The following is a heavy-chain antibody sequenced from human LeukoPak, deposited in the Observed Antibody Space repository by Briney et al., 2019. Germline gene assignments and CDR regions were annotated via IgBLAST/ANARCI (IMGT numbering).Heavy chain of an antibody. Sequence: GASVKVSCKASGYTFTRYGISRVRQAPGQGLEWMGWISANNANRNYTQNLQGRVTMTTDTSTSTAYMELRSLRSDDTAVYYCARKMGSSSGWHQVFDYWGQGTLVTVSS. D-gene: IGHD6-19*01. CDR3: ARKMGSSSGWHQVFDY. CDR1: GYTFTRYG. CDR2: ISANNANR. J-gene: IGHJ4*02. V-gene: IGHV1-18*04.